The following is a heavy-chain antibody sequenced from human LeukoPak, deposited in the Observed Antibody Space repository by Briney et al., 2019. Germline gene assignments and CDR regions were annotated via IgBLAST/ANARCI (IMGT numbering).Heavy chain of an antibody. Sequence: GASVKVSLKSAVYTFTSYGISWVRQAPGQGLGWMGWMSAYNGNTNYAQKLQGRVTITTETSASTAYMELRSLRSDDTAVYYCARDHSSSWYWNWFDPWGQGTLVTVSS. J-gene: IGHJ5*02. CDR2: MSAYNGNT. CDR3: ARDHSSSWYWNWFDP. CDR1: VYTFTSYG. D-gene: IGHD6-13*01. V-gene: IGHV1-18*01.